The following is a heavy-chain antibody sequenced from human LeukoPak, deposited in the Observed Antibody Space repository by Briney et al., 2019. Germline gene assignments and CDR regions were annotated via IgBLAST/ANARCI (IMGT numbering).Heavy chain of an antibody. V-gene: IGHV3-30*01. CDR1: GFTFSSYA. CDR2: ISYDGSNK. J-gene: IGHJ4*02. Sequence: GGSLRLSCAASGFTFSSYAMHWVRQAPGKGLEWVAVISYDGSNKYYADSVKGRFTISRDNSKNTLYLQMNSLRAEDTAVYYCARDLYPRIPLDYWGQGTLVTVSS. D-gene: IGHD1-14*01. CDR3: ARDLYPRIPLDY.